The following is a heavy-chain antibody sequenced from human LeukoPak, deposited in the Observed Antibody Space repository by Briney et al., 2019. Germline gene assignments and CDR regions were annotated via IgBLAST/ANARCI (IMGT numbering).Heavy chain of an antibody. Sequence: SESLSLTCTVSGGSISSGSYYWSWIRQPAGKGLEWIGRIYTSGSTNYNPSLKSRVTISVDTSKNQFSLKLSSVTAADTAVYYCARGPDWFDPWGQGTLVTVPS. J-gene: IGHJ5*02. CDR2: IYTSGST. CDR1: GGSISSGSYY. V-gene: IGHV4-61*02. CDR3: ARGPDWFDP.